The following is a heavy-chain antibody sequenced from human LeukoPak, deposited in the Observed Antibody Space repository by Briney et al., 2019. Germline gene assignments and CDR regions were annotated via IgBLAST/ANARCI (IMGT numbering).Heavy chain of an antibody. J-gene: IGHJ4*02. CDR3: TKVGYIDEGIDY. D-gene: IGHD5-24*01. V-gene: IGHV3-7*01. Sequence: GGSLTLSCVVSGFPLSSYWMTWVRHAPGKGLEWVGNIKQDGSKKSYVDSVKGRFTISRDNAKNSQYLQMNSLRAEDTAIYYCTKVGYIDEGIDYWGQGTLVTVSS. CDR1: GFPLSSYW. CDR2: IKQDGSKK.